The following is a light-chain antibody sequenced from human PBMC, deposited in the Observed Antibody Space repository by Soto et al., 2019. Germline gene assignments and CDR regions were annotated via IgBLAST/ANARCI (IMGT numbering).Light chain of an antibody. CDR2: GAS. V-gene: IGKV3-15*01. Sequence: EVVLSQSPGILSLPPGERATLSCRASQSVSSNLAWYQQKPGQAPRLLIYGASTRATDIPARFSGSGSGTEFTLTISSLQSEDVAVYFCQQYNNWPLAFGQGTRLEIK. J-gene: IGKJ5*01. CDR1: QSVSSN. CDR3: QQYNNWPLA.